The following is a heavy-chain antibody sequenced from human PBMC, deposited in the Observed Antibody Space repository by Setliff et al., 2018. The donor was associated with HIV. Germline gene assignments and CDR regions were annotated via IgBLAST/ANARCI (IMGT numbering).Heavy chain of an antibody. Sequence: PSETLSLTCTVSGGSISTYYWSWIRQPPGKDLEWIGYIYYTGTTNYNPSLKSRVTISVDTSKDQFSLKLSSVTAADTAVYYCARVSYDYASYYMDVWGKGTTVTVSS. D-gene: IGHD3-16*01. J-gene: IGHJ6*03. CDR3: ARVSYDYASYYMDV. CDR2: IYYTGTT. CDR1: GGSISTYY. V-gene: IGHV4-59*08.